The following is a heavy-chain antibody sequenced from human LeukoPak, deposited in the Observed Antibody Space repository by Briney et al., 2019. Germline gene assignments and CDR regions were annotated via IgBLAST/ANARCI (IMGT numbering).Heavy chain of an antibody. Sequence: QPGGSLRLSCAASGFTFSSYWMHWVRQAPGKGLVWVSRINSDGSSTSYADSVKGRFTISRDSAKNTLYLQMNSLRAEDTAVYYCARVPWRSSGWRYYFDYWGQGTLVTVSS. V-gene: IGHV3-74*01. J-gene: IGHJ4*02. CDR3: ARVPWRSSGWRYYFDY. CDR1: GFTFSSYW. D-gene: IGHD6-19*01. CDR2: INSDGSST.